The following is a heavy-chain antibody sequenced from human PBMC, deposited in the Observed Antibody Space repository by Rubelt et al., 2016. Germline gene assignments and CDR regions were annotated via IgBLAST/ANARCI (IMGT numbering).Heavy chain of an antibody. CDR1: GGTFSSYA. D-gene: IGHD3-3*01. V-gene: IGHV1-69*01. CDR2: LIPIFGTA. Sequence: QVQLVQSGAEVKKPGSSVKVSCKASGGTFSSYAISWVRQAPGQGLEWMGGLIPIFGTANYAQKFQGRVTITADESTSTAYIELSSLRSEDTAVYYCATGGDFGVVIPNWFDPWGQGTLVTVSS. CDR3: ATGGDFGVVIPNWFDP. J-gene: IGHJ5*02.